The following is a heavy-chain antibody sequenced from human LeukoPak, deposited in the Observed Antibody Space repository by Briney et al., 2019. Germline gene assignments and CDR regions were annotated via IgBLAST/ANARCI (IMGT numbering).Heavy chain of an antibody. CDR3: AGSSTIFGVGTIDY. Sequence: SVKVSCKASGGTFSSYAISWVRQAPGQGLEWMGGIIPIFGTANYAQKFQGRVTITADESTSTAYMELSSLRSEDTAVYYCAGSSTIFGVGTIDYWGQGTLVTVSS. J-gene: IGHJ4*02. CDR1: GGTFSSYA. CDR2: IIPIFGTA. V-gene: IGHV1-69*01. D-gene: IGHD3-3*01.